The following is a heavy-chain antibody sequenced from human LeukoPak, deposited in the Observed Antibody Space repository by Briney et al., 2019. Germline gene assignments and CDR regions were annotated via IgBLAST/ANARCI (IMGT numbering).Heavy chain of an antibody. D-gene: IGHD3-22*01. J-gene: IGHJ4*02. CDR3: ARDDYYDSSGLDY. V-gene: IGHV3-53*01. CDR1: GLTVSRHY. CDR2: ISTGGST. Sequence: GGSLRLSCVASGLTVSRHYMTWVRQAPGKGLEWLSVISTGGSTNYADSVKGRFTISRDNSKNILYLQMNSLRAEDTAVYYCARDDYYDSSGLDYWGQGILVTVSS.